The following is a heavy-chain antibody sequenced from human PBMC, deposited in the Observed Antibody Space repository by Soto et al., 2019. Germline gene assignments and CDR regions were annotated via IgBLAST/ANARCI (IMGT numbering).Heavy chain of an antibody. Sequence: GSLRLSCAASGFTFSSYAMHWVRQAPGKGLEWVAVISYDGSNKYYADTVKGRFTISRDNSKNTLYLQMNSLRAEDTAVYYCAREVVPAAENDYGDYFDYWGQGTLVTVS. CDR1: GFTFSSYA. D-gene: IGHD2-2*01. V-gene: IGHV3-30-3*01. CDR3: AREVVPAAENDYGDYFDY. CDR2: ISYDGSNK. J-gene: IGHJ4*02.